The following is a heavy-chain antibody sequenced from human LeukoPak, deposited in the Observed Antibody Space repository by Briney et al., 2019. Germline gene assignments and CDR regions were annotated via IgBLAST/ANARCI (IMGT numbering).Heavy chain of an antibody. CDR2: IYHSGST. CDR3: ARGQGRWYYGSGSFDP. CDR1: GYSISSGYY. D-gene: IGHD3-10*01. Sequence: SETLSLTCAVSGYSISSGYYWGWIRQPPGKGLEWIGSIYHSGSTNYNPSLKSRVTISVDTSKNQFSLKLSSVTAADTAVYYCARGQGRWYYGSGSFDPWGQGTLVTVSS. V-gene: IGHV4-38-2*01. J-gene: IGHJ5*02.